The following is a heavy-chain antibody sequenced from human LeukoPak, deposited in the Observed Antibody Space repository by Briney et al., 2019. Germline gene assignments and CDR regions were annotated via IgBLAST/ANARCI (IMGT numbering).Heavy chain of an antibody. J-gene: IGHJ4*02. V-gene: IGHV3-64*01. CDR3: ARGGPFQWELLVY. CDR2: ISSNGGST. Sequence: GGSLRLSCAASGFTFSSYAMHWVRQAPGKGLEYVSVISSNGGSTYYANSVKGRFTISRDNSKNTLYLQMGSLRDEDMAVYYCARGGPFQWELLVYWGQGTLVTVSS. CDR1: GFTFSSYA. D-gene: IGHD1-26*01.